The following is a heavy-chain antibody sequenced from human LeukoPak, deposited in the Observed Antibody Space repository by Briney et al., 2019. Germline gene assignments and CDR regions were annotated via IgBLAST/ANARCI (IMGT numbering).Heavy chain of an antibody. CDR2: IRWNSGSI. Sequence: GRSLRLSCAASGFTFDDYAMHWVRQAPGKGLEWGSGIRWNSGSIGYADSLKGRFTISRDNAKNSLYLQMNSLRAEDTALYYCAKDYSKQWLIFDYWGQGTLVTVSS. CDR1: GFTFDDYA. D-gene: IGHD6-19*01. CDR3: AKDYSKQWLIFDY. J-gene: IGHJ4*02. V-gene: IGHV3-9*01.